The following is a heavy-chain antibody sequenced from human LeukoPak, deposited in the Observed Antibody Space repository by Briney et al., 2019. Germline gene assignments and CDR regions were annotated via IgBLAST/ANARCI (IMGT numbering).Heavy chain of an antibody. CDR3: VGDTPPGGDYYLDY. CDR1: GFSFSTYG. D-gene: IGHD3-16*01. J-gene: IGHJ4*02. V-gene: IGHV3-33*01. CDR2: IWNAGTNT. Sequence: GGSLRLFYAASGFSFSTYGMHWVRQAPGKGLEWVALIWNAGTNTYYADSVKRRFTISRDNSNNTLYLQMNSLRAEDTAVYYCVGDTPPGGDYYLDYWGQGTLVIVSS.